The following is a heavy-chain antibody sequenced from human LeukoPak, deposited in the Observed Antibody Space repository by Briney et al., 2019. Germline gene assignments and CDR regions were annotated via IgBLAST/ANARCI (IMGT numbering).Heavy chain of an antibody. D-gene: IGHD3-10*01. CDR3: ARGLSVTMVRGVTSFDY. Sequence: PSGILSLTCTVSGGSISSYYWSWIRQPPGKGLEWIGYIYYSGSTNYNPSLKSRVTISVDTSKNQFSLKLSSVTAADTAVYYCARGLSVTMVRGVTSFDYWGQGTLVTVSS. J-gene: IGHJ4*02. V-gene: IGHV4-59*01. CDR1: GGSISSYY. CDR2: IYYSGST.